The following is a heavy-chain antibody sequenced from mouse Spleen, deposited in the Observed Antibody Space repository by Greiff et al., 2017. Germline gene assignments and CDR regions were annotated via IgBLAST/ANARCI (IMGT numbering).Heavy chain of an antibody. J-gene: IGHJ3*01. D-gene: IGHD2-1*01. Sequence: EVMLVESGGGLVKRGGSLKLSCAASGFTFSSYAMSWVRQTPEKRLEWVATISSGGGNTYYPDSVKGRFTISRDNAKNTLYLQMSSLKSEDTAMYYCARQGGNYVSFAYWGQGTLVTVSA. CDR2: ISSGGGNT. CDR1: GFTFSSYA. V-gene: IGHV5-9*01. CDR3: ARQGGNYVSFAY.